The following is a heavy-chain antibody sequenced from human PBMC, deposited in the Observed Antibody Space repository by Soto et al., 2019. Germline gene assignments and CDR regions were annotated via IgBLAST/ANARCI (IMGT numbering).Heavy chain of an antibody. V-gene: IGHV1-3*01. CDR1: GYTFTSYA. J-gene: IGHJ5*02. Sequence: QVQLVQSGAEVKKPGASVKVSCKASGYTFTSYAMHWVRQAPGQRLEWMGWINAGNGNTKYSQKFQGRVTITRDTSATTSYMELSSLRSEDTAVYYCARARSRSPLRGGQKWFDPWCQGTLVTVSS. CDR3: ARARSRSPLRGGQKWFDP. D-gene: IGHD6-13*01. CDR2: INAGNGNT.